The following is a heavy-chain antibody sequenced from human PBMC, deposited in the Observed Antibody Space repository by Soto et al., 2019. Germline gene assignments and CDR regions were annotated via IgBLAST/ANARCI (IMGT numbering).Heavy chain of an antibody. CDR2: IYYSGST. V-gene: IGHV4-39*01. D-gene: IGHD1-26*01. CDR1: GGSISTSSYS. Sequence: SETLSLTCTVSGGSISTSSYSWGWIRQPPGKGLEWIGSIYYSGSTYYNPSLKSRVTISVDTSKNQFSLKLSSVTAADTAVYYCARGGARPSYYYYYMDVWGKGTTVTVSS. CDR3: ARGGARPSYYYYYMDV. J-gene: IGHJ6*03.